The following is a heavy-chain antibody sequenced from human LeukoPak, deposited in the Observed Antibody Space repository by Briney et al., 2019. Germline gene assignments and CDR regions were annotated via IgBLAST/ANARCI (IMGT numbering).Heavy chain of an antibody. D-gene: IGHD2-2*01. Sequence: GRSLRLSCAASGFTFSSYGMHWVRQAPGKGLEWVAVISYDGSNKYYADSVKGRFTISRDNSKNTLYLQMNSLRAEDTAVYYCAKDELGYCSSTSCYPTFDYWGQGTLVTASS. CDR1: GFTFSSYG. J-gene: IGHJ4*02. CDR3: AKDELGYCSSTSCYPTFDY. V-gene: IGHV3-30*18. CDR2: ISYDGSNK.